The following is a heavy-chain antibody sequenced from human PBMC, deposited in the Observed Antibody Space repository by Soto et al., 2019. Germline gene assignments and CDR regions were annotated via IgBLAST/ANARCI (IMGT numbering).Heavy chain of an antibody. J-gene: IGHJ6*02. CDR2: IWYDGSNK. V-gene: IGHV3-33*01. D-gene: IGHD2-15*01. Sequence: GGSLRLSCAASGFTFSSYGMHWVRQAPGKGLEWVAVIWYDGSNKYYADSVKGRFTISRDNSKNTLYLQMNSLRAEDTAVYYCARDLVVVVAATLSLGMDVWGQGTTVTVSS. CDR1: GFTFSSYG. CDR3: ARDLVVVVAATLSLGMDV.